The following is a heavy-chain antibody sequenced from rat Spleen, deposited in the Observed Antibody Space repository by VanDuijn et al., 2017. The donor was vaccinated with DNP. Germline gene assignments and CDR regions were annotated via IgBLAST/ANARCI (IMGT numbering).Heavy chain of an antibody. V-gene: IGHV2-32*01. CDR2: VWSDEDT. Sequence: QVQLKESGRGLVQPSQTLSLTCTVSGFSLINYGVSWVRQPPGKGLEWLGLVWSDEDTSYNSALKSRLSINRDTSKSQVFLKMNSLQTEDTATYYCVRDQIGSSGLRSWGQGVMVTVSS. CDR1: GFSLINYG. CDR3: VRDQIGSSGLRS. J-gene: IGHJ2*01. D-gene: IGHD1-11*01.